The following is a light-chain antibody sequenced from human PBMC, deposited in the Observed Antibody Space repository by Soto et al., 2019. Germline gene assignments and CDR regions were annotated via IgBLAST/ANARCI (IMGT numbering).Light chain of an antibody. CDR3: SSYTSTPGV. CDR1: SSDVGGYNY. V-gene: IGLV2-14*01. Sequence: QSALTQPASVSGSPGQSITISCTGTSSDVGGYNYVSWYQQHPGKAPKLMIYDVSNRPSGVSNRFSGSKSGNTASLTISRLQAEDEADYYCSSYTSTPGVFGGGTKLTVL. J-gene: IGLJ2*01. CDR2: DVS.